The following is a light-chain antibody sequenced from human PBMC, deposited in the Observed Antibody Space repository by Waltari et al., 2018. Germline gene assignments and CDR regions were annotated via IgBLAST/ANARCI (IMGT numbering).Light chain of an antibody. Sequence: QSALTQPRPVSGSPGQSVTISCTGTSSDVGVYNNVSWYQQHPGKAPKLMIYDVSKRPSGVPDRFSGSKSGNTASLTISGLQAEDEADYYCCSYAGSVVFGGGTKLTVL. V-gene: IGLV2-11*01. J-gene: IGLJ2*01. CDR1: SSDVGVYNN. CDR2: DVS. CDR3: CSYAGSVV.